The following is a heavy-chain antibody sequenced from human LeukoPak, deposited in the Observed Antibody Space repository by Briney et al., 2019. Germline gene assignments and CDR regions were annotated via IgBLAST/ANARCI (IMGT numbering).Heavy chain of an antibody. Sequence: GGSLRLSCAASGFTFSTYAMSWVRQAPGKGLEWVSAISGSGGSTYYADSVKGRFTISRDNSKNTLYLQMNSLRAEDTAVYYCVRDDDRPDNGLDYWGQGTLVTVSS. CDR3: VRDDDRPDNGLDY. V-gene: IGHV3-23*01. D-gene: IGHD3-22*01. CDR1: GFTFSTYA. CDR2: ISGSGGST. J-gene: IGHJ4*02.